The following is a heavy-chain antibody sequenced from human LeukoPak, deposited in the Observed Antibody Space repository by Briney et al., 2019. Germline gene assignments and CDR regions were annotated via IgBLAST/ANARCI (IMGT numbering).Heavy chain of an antibody. V-gene: IGHV3-66*01. CDR1: AFSISNNY. Sequence: GGSLRLSCVVSAFSISNNYMSWVRQAPGTGLQWVSMIYVDGKTKYADPVKGRFTIARDSSKNTMYLHMTSLREEDTGVYHCVRDRNEYSPGYLHYYYMDVWGKGTMVTVSS. CDR3: VRDRNEYSPGYLHYYYMDV. CDR2: IYVDGKT. D-gene: IGHD3-16*02. J-gene: IGHJ6*03.